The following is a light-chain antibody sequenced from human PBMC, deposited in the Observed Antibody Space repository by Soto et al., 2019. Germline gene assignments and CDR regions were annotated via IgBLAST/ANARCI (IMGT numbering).Light chain of an antibody. CDR2: TDN. CDR1: TSNIGSNY. V-gene: IGLV1-47*02. CDR3: AAWDDNLRGYWV. Sequence: SVLTQPPSASGTPGQRVTISCSGSTSNIGSNYVYWYQHLPGTAPKLLIYTDNQRPSGVPGRFSGSKSGTSASLAISGLRSEDEAEYFCAAWDDNLRGYWVFGGGTKLTGL. J-gene: IGLJ2*01.